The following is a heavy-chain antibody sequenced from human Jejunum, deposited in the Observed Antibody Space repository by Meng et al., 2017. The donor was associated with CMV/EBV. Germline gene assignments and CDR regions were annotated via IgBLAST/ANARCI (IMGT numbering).Heavy chain of an antibody. CDR2: IFYSGST. J-gene: IGHJ5*02. V-gene: IGHV4-30-4*08. CDR1: GTYC. Sequence: GTYCCTWIRQSPGKCLEWIGNIFYSGSTYSNPSLRSRVIMSVDTSKNQFSLRLRSVTAADTAMYYCVREEGYGSGRSSLWFDPWGHGSLVTVSS. D-gene: IGHD3-10*01. CDR3: VREEGYGSGRSSLWFDP.